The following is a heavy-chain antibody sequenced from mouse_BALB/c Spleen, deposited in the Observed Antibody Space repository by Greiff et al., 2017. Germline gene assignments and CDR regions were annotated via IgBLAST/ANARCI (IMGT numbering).Heavy chain of an antibody. Sequence: QVQLQQPGPELVKPGASVRISCKASGYTFTSYYIHWVKQRPGQGLEWIGWIYPGNVNTKYNEKFKGKATLTADKSSSTAYMQLSSLTSEDSAVYFCARFEAGTGYYYAMDYWGQGTSVTVSS. CDR2: IYPGNVNT. V-gene: IGHV1S56*01. D-gene: IGHD4-1*01. J-gene: IGHJ4*01. CDR3: ARFEAGTGYYYAMDY. CDR1: GYTFTSYY.